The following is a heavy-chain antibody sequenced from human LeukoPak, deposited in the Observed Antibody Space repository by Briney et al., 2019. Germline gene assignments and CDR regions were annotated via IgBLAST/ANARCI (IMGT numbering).Heavy chain of an antibody. CDR1: GFTFSSYG. V-gene: IGHV3-23*01. J-gene: IGHJ3*02. CDR3: ATDWLLPSDAFDI. CDR2: ISGSGGST. Sequence: PGGSLRLSCAASGFTFSSYGMSWVRQAPGKGLEWVSAISGSGGSTYYADSVKGRFTISRDNSENTLYLQMNSLRAEDTAVYYCATDWLLPSDAFDIWGQGTMVTVSS. D-gene: IGHD3-9*01.